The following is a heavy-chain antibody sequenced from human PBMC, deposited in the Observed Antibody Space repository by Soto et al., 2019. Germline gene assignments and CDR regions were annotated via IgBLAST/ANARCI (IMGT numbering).Heavy chain of an antibody. CDR2: ISYNGDT. CDR3: ARRDIDNWNQGHAFAF. J-gene: IGHJ3*01. V-gene: IGHV4-39*01. D-gene: IGHD1-20*01. Sequence: QLQLKPSGPGLVKPWETLSLTCTVSGGSVSSGSFYWGWIRQPPGKGLEWIGDISYNGDTYYNPSLKRRVTISVDTSENQFALKRSYVPAADTAVYYWARRDIDNWNQGHAFAFWGQGTMVAVSS. CDR1: GGSVSSGSFY.